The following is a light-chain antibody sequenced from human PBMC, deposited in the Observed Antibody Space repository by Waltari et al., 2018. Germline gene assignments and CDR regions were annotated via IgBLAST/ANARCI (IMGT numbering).Light chain of an antibody. J-gene: IGKJ1*01. CDR2: HAS. CDR1: ESLGKS. V-gene: IGKV3-20*01. Sequence: EIVLTQSPGTLSLSPGERATLSCRASESLGKSLAWYQQRPGQAPRLVMFHASTRATGIPDRFGGSGSGTDFSLTISRLEPEDFAVYYCQKYNRLPATFGQGTKVEIK. CDR3: QKYNRLPAT.